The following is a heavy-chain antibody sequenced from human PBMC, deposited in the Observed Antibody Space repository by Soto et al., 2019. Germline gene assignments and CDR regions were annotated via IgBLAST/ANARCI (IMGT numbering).Heavy chain of an antibody. D-gene: IGHD3-3*01. V-gene: IGHV3-11*01. CDR3: AKRPRLFGSAFDY. CDR1: GFTFSDYY. CDR2: ISSSGSTI. J-gene: IGHJ4*02. Sequence: GGSLRLSCAASGFTFSDYYMSWIRQAPGKGLEWVSYISSSGSTIYYADSVKGRFTISRDNAKNSLYLQMNSLRAEDTAVYYCAKRPRLFGSAFDYWGQGTLVTVSS.